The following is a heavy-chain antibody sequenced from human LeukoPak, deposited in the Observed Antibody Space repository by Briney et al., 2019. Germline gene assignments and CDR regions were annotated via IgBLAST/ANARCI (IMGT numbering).Heavy chain of an antibody. CDR2: IYYSGST. D-gene: IGHD3-10*01. CDR3: ARATMVRGVIIPIFDY. CDR1: GGSSSGYY. J-gene: IGHJ4*02. V-gene: IGHV4-59*01. Sequence: PSETLSLTCAVYGGSSSGYYWSWIRQPPGKGLEWIGYIYYSGSTNYNPSLKSRVTISVDTSKNQFSLKLSSVTAADTAVYYCARATMVRGVIIPIFDYWGQGTLVTVSS.